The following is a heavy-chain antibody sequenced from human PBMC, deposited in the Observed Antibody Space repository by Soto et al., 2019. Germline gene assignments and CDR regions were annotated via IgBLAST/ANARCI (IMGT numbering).Heavy chain of an antibody. D-gene: IGHD5-12*01. CDR3: ARDPGLRDGYNSNFDY. CDR1: GFTFSSYA. Sequence: GGSLRLSCAASGFTFSSYAMHWVRQAPGKGLEWVAVISYDGSNKYYADSVKGRFTISRDNSKNTLYLQMNSLRAEDTAVYYCARDPGLRDGYNSNFDYWGQGTLVTVYS. CDR2: ISYDGSNK. V-gene: IGHV3-30-3*01. J-gene: IGHJ4*02.